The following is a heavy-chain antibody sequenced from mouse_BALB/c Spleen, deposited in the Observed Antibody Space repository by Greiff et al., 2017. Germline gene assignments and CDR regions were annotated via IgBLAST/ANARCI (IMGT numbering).Heavy chain of an antibody. CDR2: ISSGGSYT. D-gene: IGHD3-2*01. J-gene: IGHJ3*01. V-gene: IGHV5-6-4*01. CDR3: TRVRDSSGSWFAY. Sequence: EVKLVESGGGLVKPGGSLKLSCAASGFTFSSYTMSWVRQTPEKRLEWVATISSGGSYTYYPDSVKGRFTISRDNAKNTLYLQMSGLKSEDTAMYYCTRVRDSSGSWFAYWGQGTLVTVSA. CDR1: GFTFSSYT.